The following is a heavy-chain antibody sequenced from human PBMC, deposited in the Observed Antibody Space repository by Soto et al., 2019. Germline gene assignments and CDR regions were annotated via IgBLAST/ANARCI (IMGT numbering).Heavy chain of an antibody. V-gene: IGHV1-69*02. Sequence: ASVKVSCKASGGTFSSYTISWVRQAPGQGLEWMGRIIPILGIANYAQKFQGRVTITADKSTSTAYMELSSLRSEDTAVYYCARGGSILGYCSSTSCSENSSFDPWGQGNLVTVSS. CDR1: GGTFSSYT. D-gene: IGHD2-2*01. CDR2: IIPILGIA. CDR3: ARGGSILGYCSSTSCSENSSFDP. J-gene: IGHJ5*02.